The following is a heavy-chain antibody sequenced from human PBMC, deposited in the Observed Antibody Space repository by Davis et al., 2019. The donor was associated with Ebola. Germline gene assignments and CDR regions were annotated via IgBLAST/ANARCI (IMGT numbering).Heavy chain of an antibody. J-gene: IGHJ6*04. CDR3: AKDAVTTYSGAYYYHYYGMDV. D-gene: IGHD4-17*01. Sequence: GESLKISCAASGFTFSSYGMHWVRQAPGKGLEWVAVISFDGSDKYYADSVKGRVTISRDKSKNILYLQMNSLRGEDTAMYYCAKDAVTTYSGAYYYHYYGMDVWGKGTTVTVSS. V-gene: IGHV3-30*18. CDR1: GFTFSSYG. CDR2: ISFDGSDK.